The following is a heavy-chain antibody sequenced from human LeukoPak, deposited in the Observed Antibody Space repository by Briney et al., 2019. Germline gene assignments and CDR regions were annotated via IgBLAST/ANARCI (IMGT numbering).Heavy chain of an antibody. CDR1: GYTFTSYY. CDR2: INPSGGST. Sequence: ASVKVSCTASGYTFTSYYMHWVRQAPGQGLEWMGIINPSGGSTSYAQKLQGRVTMTRDTSTSTVYMELSSLRSEDSAVYYCARDQEGFDPWGQGTLVTVSS. V-gene: IGHV1-46*01. J-gene: IGHJ5*02. CDR3: ARDQEGFDP.